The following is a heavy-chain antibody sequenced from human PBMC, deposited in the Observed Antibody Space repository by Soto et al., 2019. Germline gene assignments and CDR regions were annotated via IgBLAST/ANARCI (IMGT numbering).Heavy chain of an antibody. CDR1: GFTFSSYA. J-gene: IGHJ6*02. V-gene: IGHV3-30-3*01. CDR2: ISYDGSNK. D-gene: IGHD6-13*01. CDR3: ARSYSSSWYRTGLNYYCYGMDV. Sequence: QVQLVESGGGVVQPGRSLRLSCAASGFTFSSYAMHWVRQAPGKGLEWVAVISYDGSNKYYADSVKGRFTISRDNSKNSVYLQMNSLRGEDTAVYYCARSYSSSWYRTGLNYYCYGMDVWGQGTTVTVSS.